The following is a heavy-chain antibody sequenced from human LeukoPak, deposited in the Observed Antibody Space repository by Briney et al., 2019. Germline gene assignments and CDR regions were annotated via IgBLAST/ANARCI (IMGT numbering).Heavy chain of an antibody. CDR3: ARYYYDSSGYYYHDY. CDR2: IWYDGSNK. J-gene: IGHJ4*02. D-gene: IGHD3-22*01. V-gene: IGHV3-33*01. CDR1: GFTFSSYG. Sequence: PGRSLRLSCAASGFTFSSYGMHWVRQAPGKGLEWVAVIWYDGSNKYYADSVKGRFTISRDNSKNTLYLQMNSLRAEDTAVYYCARYYYDSSGYYYHDYWGQGTLVTVSS.